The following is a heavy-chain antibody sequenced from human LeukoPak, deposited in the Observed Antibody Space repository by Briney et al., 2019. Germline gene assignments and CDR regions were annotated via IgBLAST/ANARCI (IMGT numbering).Heavy chain of an antibody. CDR1: GDSVSSTSAA. Sequence: SQTLSLTCAISGDSVSSTSAAWNWIRQSPSTGLEWLGRTYYRSKWYNEYAISVKGRIAINPDTSKNQFSLQLNSVTPEDTAVYYCAREFQRVLFWGQGTLVTVSS. V-gene: IGHV6-1*01. D-gene: IGHD6-25*01. J-gene: IGHJ4*02. CDR3: AREFQRVLF. CDR2: TYYRSKWYN.